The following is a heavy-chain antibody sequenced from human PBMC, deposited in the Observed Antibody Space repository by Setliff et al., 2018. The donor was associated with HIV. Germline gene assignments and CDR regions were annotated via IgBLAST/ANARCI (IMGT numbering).Heavy chain of an antibody. Sequence: GGSLRLSCAASGFTFSTYAMSWVRQAPGKGLEWVSFLSGSSSYWKYADSVKGRFTISRDNAKNSLYLQMSSLRAEDTAVYYCAREIRAGNYPPYNYYFYMDVWGKGTTVTVSS. J-gene: IGHJ6*03. CDR1: GFTFSTYA. V-gene: IGHV3-21*01. CDR3: AREIRAGNYPPYNYYFYMDV. D-gene: IGHD4-4*01. CDR2: LSGSSSYW.